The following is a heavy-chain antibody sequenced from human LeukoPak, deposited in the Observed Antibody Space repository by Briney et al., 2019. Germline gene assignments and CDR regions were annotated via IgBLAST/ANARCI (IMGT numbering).Heavy chain of an antibody. J-gene: IGHJ6*02. V-gene: IGHV4-34*01. CDR2: INHSGST. CDR1: GRSFSGYY. D-gene: IGHD3-3*01. Sequence: SETLSLTCAVYGRSFSGYYWSWIRQPPGKGLEWIGEINHSGSTNYNPSLKSRVTISVDTSKNQFSLKLSSVTAADTAVYYCARGRVTIFGVVRIYYYGMDVWGQGTTVTVSS. CDR3: ARGRVTIFGVVRIYYYGMDV.